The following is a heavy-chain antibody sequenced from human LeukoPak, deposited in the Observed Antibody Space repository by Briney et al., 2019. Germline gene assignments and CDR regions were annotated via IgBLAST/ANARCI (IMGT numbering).Heavy chain of an antibody. CDR2: VSASGAST. D-gene: IGHD1-1*01. V-gene: IGHV3-23*01. J-gene: IGHJ4*02. CDR3: AKAGSRQLEDY. Sequence: GGSLRLSCAASGFAFSDYAISWVRQPPGKGLEWVTAVSASGASTYYADSVEGGFSISRENSKRTLYLQMNSLRAEDTAIYYCAKAGSRQLEDYWGQGTLVTISS. CDR1: GFAFSDYA.